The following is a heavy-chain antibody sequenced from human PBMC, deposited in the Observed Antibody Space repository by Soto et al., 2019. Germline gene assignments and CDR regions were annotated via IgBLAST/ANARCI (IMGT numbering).Heavy chain of an antibody. CDR1: GGSFSGYY. V-gene: IGHV4-34*01. CDR2: INHSGST. Sequence: SDTLSLTCAVYGGSFSGYYWSWIRQPPGKGLEWIGEINHSGSTNYNPSLKSRVTISVDTSKNQFSLKLSSVTAADTAVYYCATYGSGSYNFDYWGQGALVTVSS. CDR3: ATYGSGSYNFDY. J-gene: IGHJ4*02. D-gene: IGHD3-10*01.